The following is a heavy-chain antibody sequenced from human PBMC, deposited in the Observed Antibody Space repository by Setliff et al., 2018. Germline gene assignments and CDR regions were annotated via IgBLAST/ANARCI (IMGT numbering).Heavy chain of an antibody. CDR2: IYRTGST. J-gene: IGHJ2*01. D-gene: IGHD4-4*01. Sequence: SETLSLTCGVSGYSISSGYYWGWIRQPPGKGLEWIGSIYRTGSTHYNPSLKSRVTMSVDTSKNQFSLKLSSVTAADTAVYYCASLGMTTMMDWYFDLWGRGTLVTVSS. V-gene: IGHV4-38-2*01. CDR1: GYSISSGYY. CDR3: ASLGMTTMMDWYFDL.